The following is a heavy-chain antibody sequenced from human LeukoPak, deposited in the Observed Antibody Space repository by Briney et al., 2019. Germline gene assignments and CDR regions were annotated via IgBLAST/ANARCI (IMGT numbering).Heavy chain of an antibody. V-gene: IGHV1-69*06. CDR1: GGTFSSYA. CDR3: ARDKRYCSGGSCARHYYYYMDV. CDR2: IIPIFGTA. D-gene: IGHD2-15*01. J-gene: IGHJ6*03. Sequence: SVKVSCKASGGTFSSYAISWVRQAPGQGLEWMGGIIPIFGTANYAQKFQGRVTITADKSTSTAYMELSSLRSEDTAVYYCARDKRYCSGGSCARHYYYYMDVWGKGITVTVSS.